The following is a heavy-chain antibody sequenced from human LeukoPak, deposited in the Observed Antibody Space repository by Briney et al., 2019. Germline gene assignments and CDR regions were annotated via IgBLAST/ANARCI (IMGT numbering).Heavy chain of an antibody. CDR2: ISSSSSYI. D-gene: IGHD3-22*01. V-gene: IGHV3-21*01. Sequence: PGGSLRLSCAASGFTFSSYSINWVRQAPGKGLEWVSSISSSSSYIYYADSVKGRFTISRDNAKNSLYLQMNSLRAEDTAVYYCASNLVGYYDSSGYSDYWGQGTLVTVSS. CDR3: ASNLVGYYDSSGYSDY. CDR1: GFTFSSYS. J-gene: IGHJ4*02.